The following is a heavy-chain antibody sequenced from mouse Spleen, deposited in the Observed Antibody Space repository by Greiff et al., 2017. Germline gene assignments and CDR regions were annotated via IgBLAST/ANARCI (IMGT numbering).Heavy chain of an antibody. Sequence: QVQLQQPGAELVKPGASVKMSCTASGYAFTNYCLGWVKQSPGHGLEWIGDIYPGSGTTYYNEKFKGKATLTADKTSRTPYMQLSSLTSEDSAVYLCARGGKFDYWGQGTTLTVSA. CDR1: GYAFTNYC. D-gene: IGHD1-1*02. J-gene: IGHJ2*01. CDR2: IYPGSGTT. CDR3: ARGGKFDY. V-gene: IGHV1-63*01.